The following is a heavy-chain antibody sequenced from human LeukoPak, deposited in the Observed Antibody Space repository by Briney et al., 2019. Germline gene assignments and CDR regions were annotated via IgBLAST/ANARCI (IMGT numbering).Heavy chain of an antibody. J-gene: IGHJ4*02. V-gene: IGHV3-43*01. CDR3: AKEVDCPSDCLFFHS. CDR1: GFTFDRFT. D-gene: IGHD2-21*02. Sequence: GGSLRLSCAASGFTFDRFTIHWVRQTPGKGLEWVSLINRRGHTFYADSVKGRFTISRDNSRNSVFLQMNSLRPEDTALYHCAKEVDCPSDCLFFHSWGRGTLVTVSS. CDR2: INRRGHT.